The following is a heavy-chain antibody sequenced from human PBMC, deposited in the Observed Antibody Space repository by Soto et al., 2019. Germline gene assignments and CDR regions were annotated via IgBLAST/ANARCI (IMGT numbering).Heavy chain of an antibody. D-gene: IGHD3-10*01. V-gene: IGHV3-23*01. CDR2: ISGSGGST. CDR3: APHLWFGELYY. CDR1: GFTFSSYA. J-gene: IGHJ4*02. Sequence: EVQLLESGGGLVQPGGSLRLSCAASGFTFSSYAMSWVRQAPGKGLEWVSAISGSGGSTYYADSVKGRFTISRDNSKTTLYLQMNSLRAEDTVVYYCAPHLWFGELYYWGQGTLVTVSS.